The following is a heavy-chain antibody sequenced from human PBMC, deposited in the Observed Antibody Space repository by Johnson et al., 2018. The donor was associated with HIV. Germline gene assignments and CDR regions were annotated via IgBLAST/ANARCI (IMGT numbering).Heavy chain of an antibody. J-gene: IGHJ3*02. CDR2: ISYDGSNK. D-gene: IGHD3-22*01. Sequence: QVQLVESGGGVVQPGRSLRLSCAASGFTFSSYAMHWVRQAPGKGLEWVAVISYDGSNKYYADSVKGRFTISRDNSKNTLYLQMNSLRADDTAVYYCAKDLSDSSGYHDAFDIWGQGTMVTVSS. CDR3: AKDLSDSSGYHDAFDI. CDR1: GFTFSSYA. V-gene: IGHV3-30*04.